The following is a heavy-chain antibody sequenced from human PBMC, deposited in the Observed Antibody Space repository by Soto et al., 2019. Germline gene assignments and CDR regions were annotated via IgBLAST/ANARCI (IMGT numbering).Heavy chain of an antibody. V-gene: IGHV3-30-3*01. CDR1: GFTFSSFA. D-gene: IGHD2-15*01. J-gene: IGHJ4*02. CDR3: ARDLCSGGRCYSGY. Sequence: QVQLVESGGGVVQPGRSLRLSCTASGFTFSSFAMHWVRQAPGKGLEWVAVISYDGTSKYFADAVKGRFTISRDNSKNTLYLQKNSLSAEDTAVYFCARDLCSGGRCYSGYWGQGTLVTVSS. CDR2: ISYDGTSK.